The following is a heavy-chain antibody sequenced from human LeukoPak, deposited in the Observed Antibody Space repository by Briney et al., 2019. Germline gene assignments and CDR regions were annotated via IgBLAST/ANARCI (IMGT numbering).Heavy chain of an antibody. J-gene: IGHJ4*02. CDR1: GFTFDDYG. Sequence: GGSLRLSCAASGFTFDDYGMTWVRQAPGKGLEWVSAISGSGGSTYYADSVKGRFTISRDNSKNTLYLQMNSLRAEDTAVYYCATSIGEKQQPYWGQGTLVTVSS. V-gene: IGHV3-23*01. CDR3: ATSIGEKQQPY. D-gene: IGHD6-13*01. CDR2: ISGSGGST.